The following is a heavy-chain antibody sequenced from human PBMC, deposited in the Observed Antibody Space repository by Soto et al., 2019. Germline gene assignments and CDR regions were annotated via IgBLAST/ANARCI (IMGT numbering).Heavy chain of an antibody. D-gene: IGHD2-21*02. CDR1: GGTFSSYA. Sequence: SVKVSCKASGGTFSSYAISWVRQAPGQGLEWMGGIIPIFCTANYAQSFQGRVTITADESTSTAYMELSSLRSEDTAVYYCARARQLAYCGGDCSYDAFDIWGQGTMVTVSS. V-gene: IGHV1-69*13. CDR3: ARARQLAYCGGDCSYDAFDI. J-gene: IGHJ3*02. CDR2: IIPIFCTA.